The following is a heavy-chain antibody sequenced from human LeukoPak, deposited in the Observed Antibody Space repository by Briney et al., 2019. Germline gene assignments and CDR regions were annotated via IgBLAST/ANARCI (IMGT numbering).Heavy chain of an antibody. V-gene: IGHV3-23*01. Sequence: GGSLRLSCAASGFTFSSYAMSWVRQAPGKGLERVSAISGSGGSTYYADSVKGRFTISRDNSKNTLYLQMNSLRAEDTAVYYCAKGRNWLRDAFDIWGQGTMVTVFS. D-gene: IGHD3-9*01. CDR1: GFTFSSYA. J-gene: IGHJ3*02. CDR2: ISGSGGST. CDR3: AKGRNWLRDAFDI.